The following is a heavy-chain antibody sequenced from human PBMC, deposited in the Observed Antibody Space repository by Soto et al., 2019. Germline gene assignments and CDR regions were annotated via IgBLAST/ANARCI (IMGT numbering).Heavy chain of an antibody. V-gene: IGHV5-51*01. CDR1: GYSFTSYW. Sequence: GESLKISCKGSGYSFTSYWIGWVRQMPGKGLEWMGIIYPGDSDTRYSPSFQGQVTISADKSISTAYLQWSSLKASDTAMYYCASYLGGFGGYDAFDIWGQGTMVTVSS. CDR3: ASYLGGFGGYDAFDI. J-gene: IGHJ3*02. D-gene: IGHD5-12*01. CDR2: IYPGDSDT.